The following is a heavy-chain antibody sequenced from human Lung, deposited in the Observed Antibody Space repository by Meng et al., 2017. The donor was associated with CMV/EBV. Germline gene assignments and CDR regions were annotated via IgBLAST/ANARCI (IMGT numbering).Heavy chain of an antibody. CDR3: ARGINGGCGD. CDR1: GDIVSSNSAA. V-gene: IGHV6-1*01. D-gene: IGHD4-23*01. Sequence: QVQLQQSGPALVKPSQTLSLTCAISGDIVSSNSAAWHWIRQSPSRGLEWLGRTYYRSKWYHEYAVSVKSRITISPDTPKNQFSLQLNSMTPEDTAVYYCARGINGGCGDWGQGTLVTVSS. J-gene: IGHJ4*02. CDR2: TYYRSKWYH.